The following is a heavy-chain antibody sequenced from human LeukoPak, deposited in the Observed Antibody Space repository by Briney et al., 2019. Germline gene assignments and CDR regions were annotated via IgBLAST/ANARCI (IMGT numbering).Heavy chain of an antibody. V-gene: IGHV4-34*01. CDR3: ARTKQRYFDL. CDR1: GGSFSGYC. Sequence: SETLSLTCAVYGGSFSGYCWSWIRQPPGKGLEWIGEINHSGSTNYNPSLKSRVTISVDTSKNQFSLKPSSVAAADTAVYYCARTKQRYFDLWGRGTLVTVSS. CDR2: INHSGST. J-gene: IGHJ2*01. D-gene: IGHD6-13*01.